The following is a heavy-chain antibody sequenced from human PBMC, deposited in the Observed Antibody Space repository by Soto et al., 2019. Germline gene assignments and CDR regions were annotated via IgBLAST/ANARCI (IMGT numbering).Heavy chain of an antibody. Sequence: ASVKVSCKASGYSFTSYGISCVRHAPGQGLEWMGWISAYNGNTNYAQKLQGRVTMTTDTSTSTAYMELRSLRSDDTAVYYCAGSSGARLDAFDIWGQGTMVTVSS. V-gene: IGHV1-18*01. D-gene: IGHD2-15*01. CDR3: AGSSGARLDAFDI. CDR1: GYSFTSYG. J-gene: IGHJ3*02. CDR2: ISAYNGNT.